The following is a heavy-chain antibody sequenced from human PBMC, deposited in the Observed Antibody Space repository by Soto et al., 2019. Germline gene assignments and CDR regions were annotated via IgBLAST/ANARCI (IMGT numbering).Heavy chain of an antibody. Sequence: PGGSLRLSCAASGFTFSSYAMHWVRQAPGKGLEWVAVISYDGSNKYYADSVKGRFTISRDKSKNTLYLQMNSLRAEDTAVYYCARETEALDYWGQGTLVTVSS. CDR2: ISYDGSNK. V-gene: IGHV3-30-3*01. CDR3: ARETEALDY. J-gene: IGHJ4*02. CDR1: GFTFSSYA.